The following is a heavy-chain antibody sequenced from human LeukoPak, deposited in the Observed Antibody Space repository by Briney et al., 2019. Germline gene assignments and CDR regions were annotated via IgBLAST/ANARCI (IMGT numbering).Heavy chain of an antibody. Sequence: ASVKVSCKASGYTFTSYYMHWVRQAPGQGLEWMGITNPSGGSTSYAQKFQGRVTMTRDTSTSTVYMELSSLRSEDTAVYYCARARFTMVRGVPAYYYYYYLDVWGKGTTVTISS. CDR1: GYTFTSYY. CDR2: TNPSGGST. J-gene: IGHJ6*03. CDR3: ARARFTMVRGVPAYYYYYYLDV. V-gene: IGHV1-46*01. D-gene: IGHD3-10*01.